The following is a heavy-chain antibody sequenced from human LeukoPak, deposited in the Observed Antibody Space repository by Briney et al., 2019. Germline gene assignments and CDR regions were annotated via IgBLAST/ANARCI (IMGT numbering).Heavy chain of an antibody. V-gene: IGHV3-49*04. D-gene: IGHD3-10*01. CDR3: TRVPWFGELLSYYFDY. CDR2: IRSKAYGGTT. J-gene: IGHJ4*02. Sequence: GGSLRLSCTASGFTFGDYAMSWVRQAPGKGLEWVGFIRSKAYGGTTEYAASVKGRFTISRDDSKSIAYLQMNSLKTEDTAVYYCTRVPWFGELLSYYFDYWGQGTLVTVSS. CDR1: GFTFGDYA.